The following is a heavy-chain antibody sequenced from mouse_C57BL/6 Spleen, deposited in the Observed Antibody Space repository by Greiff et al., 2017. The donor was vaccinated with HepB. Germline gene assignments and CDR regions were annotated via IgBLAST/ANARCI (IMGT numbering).Heavy chain of an antibody. V-gene: IGHV1-72*01. J-gene: IGHJ2*01. Sequence: QVQLQQPGAELVKPGASVKLSCKASGYTFTSYWMHWVKQRPGQGLEWIGRIHPNNGGTKYNEKFKSKATLTVYKPSSTAYMQLSSLTSEDSAVYYCASLDYSGGYDYWGQGTTLTVAS. CDR2: IHPNNGGT. CDR1: GYTFTSYW. CDR3: ASLDYSGGYDY. D-gene: IGHD2-12*01.